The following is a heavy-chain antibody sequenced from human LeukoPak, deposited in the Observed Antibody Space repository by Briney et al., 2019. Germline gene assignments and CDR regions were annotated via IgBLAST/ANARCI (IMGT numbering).Heavy chain of an antibody. Sequence: PGGSLRLSCAASGLTFSSYWMSWVRQAPGKGLEWVANIKHDGSEKNYVDSVKGRFTISRDNAKNSLHLQMKGLRVEDTAVYYCARGAFDYPGRDYFDYWGQGTQVTVSS. J-gene: IGHJ4*02. CDR2: IKHDGSEK. D-gene: IGHD3-9*01. CDR1: GLTFSSYW. CDR3: ARGAFDYPGRDYFDY. V-gene: IGHV3-7*04.